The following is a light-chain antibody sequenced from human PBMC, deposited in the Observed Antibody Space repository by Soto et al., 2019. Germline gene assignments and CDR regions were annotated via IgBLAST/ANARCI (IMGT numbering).Light chain of an antibody. V-gene: IGKV1-5*01. Sequence: DIQMTQSPSTLSASVGDRVTITCRASQSIGTWLAWYQQKPGKVPKVLIYDASTLESGAPSRFSGSGSGTEFTLTISSLQPDDFATYYCQQYNSYRTFAQGTKVDIK. CDR3: QQYNSYRT. CDR1: QSIGTW. CDR2: DAS. J-gene: IGKJ1*01.